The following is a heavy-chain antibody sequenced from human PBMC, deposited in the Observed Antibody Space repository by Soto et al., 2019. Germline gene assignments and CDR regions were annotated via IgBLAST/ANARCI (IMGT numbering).Heavy chain of an antibody. Sequence: SQTLSLTCAISGDSVSSNSAAWNWIRQSPSRGLEWLGRTYYKSKWYNDYALSVKSRISISPDTSRNQFYLQLNSMTPDDTTAYYGERAVAPEYSPGCFDPWGQGTLVTVSS. CDR1: GDSVSSNSAA. D-gene: IGHD6-6*01. J-gene: IGHJ5*02. CDR3: ERAVAPEYSPGCFDP. V-gene: IGHV6-1*01. CDR2: TYYKSKWYN.